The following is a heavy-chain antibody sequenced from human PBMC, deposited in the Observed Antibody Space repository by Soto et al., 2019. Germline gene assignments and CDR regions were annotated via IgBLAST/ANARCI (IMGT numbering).Heavy chain of an antibody. CDR2: INHSGST. Sequence: PSETLSLTCAVYGGSFSGYYWSWIRQPPGKGLEWIGEINHSGSTNYNPSLKSRATISVDTSKNQFSLKLTSVTAADTAVYYCARDSGYSYGPLDYWGQGTLVTVSS. D-gene: IGHD5-18*01. V-gene: IGHV4-34*01. CDR3: ARDSGYSYGPLDY. CDR1: GGSFSGYY. J-gene: IGHJ4*02.